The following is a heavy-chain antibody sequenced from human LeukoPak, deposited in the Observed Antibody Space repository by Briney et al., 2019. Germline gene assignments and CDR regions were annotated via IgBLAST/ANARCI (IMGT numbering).Heavy chain of an antibody. CDR3: ARDIGGYDPPDY. CDR2: ISTSSNSI. J-gene: IGHJ4*02. Sequence: GGSLRLSCAASGFTFTNHYMNWVRQAPGKGLEWISSISTSSNSIYYANSVKGRFTISRDNARNSLYLQMDSLRAEDTAVYYCARDIGGYDPPDYWGQGTLVTVSS. V-gene: IGHV3-21*04. D-gene: IGHD5-12*01. CDR1: GFTFTNHY.